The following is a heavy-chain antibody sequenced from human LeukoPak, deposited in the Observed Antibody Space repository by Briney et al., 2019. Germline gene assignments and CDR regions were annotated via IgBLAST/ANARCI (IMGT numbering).Heavy chain of an antibody. J-gene: IGHJ6*03. CDR2: VSYSGGST. D-gene: IGHD6-13*01. CDR3: AKDFEQQLVHSYYMDV. CDR1: RFTFSNYA. V-gene: IGHV3-23*01. Sequence: GGSLRLSCAASRFTFSNYAMSWVRQAPGKGLEWVSTVSYSGGSTDYADSVQGRFTISRDNSKNTLYLQMNSLRAEDTAVYYCAKDFEQQLVHSYYMDVWGKGTTVTVSS.